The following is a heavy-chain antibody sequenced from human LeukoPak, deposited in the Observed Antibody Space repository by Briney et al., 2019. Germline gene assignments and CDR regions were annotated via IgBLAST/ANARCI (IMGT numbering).Heavy chain of an antibody. CDR3: ARLMNYYDSSGYSPSAVDY. D-gene: IGHD3-22*01. CDR1: GYSFTSYW. CDR2: IYPGDSDT. V-gene: IGHV5-51*01. J-gene: IGHJ4*02. Sequence: GKSLKISCKGSGYSFTSYWIGWVRQLPGKGLDWMGIIYPGDSDTRYSPSFQGQVTISADKSISTAYLQWSSLKASDTAMYYCARLMNYYDSSGYSPSAVDYWGQGTLVTVSS.